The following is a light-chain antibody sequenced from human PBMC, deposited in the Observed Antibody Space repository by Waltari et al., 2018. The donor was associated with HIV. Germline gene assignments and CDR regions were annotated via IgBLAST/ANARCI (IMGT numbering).Light chain of an antibody. CDR2: EVT. V-gene: IGLV2-23*02. CDR1: SSNVGSDDL. Sequence: QSALTQPASVSGSPGQSITISCTGTSSNVGSDDLVSWYQQHPGEAPKLIIYEVTQRPSGVSNRFSGSKSGNTASLTISGLQGEDEADYYCCSCPRSGIRYVFGTGTKVTVL. CDR3: CSCPRSGIRYV. J-gene: IGLJ1*01.